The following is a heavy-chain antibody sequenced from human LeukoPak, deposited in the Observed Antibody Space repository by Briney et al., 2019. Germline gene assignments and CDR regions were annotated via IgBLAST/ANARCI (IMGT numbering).Heavy chain of an antibody. J-gene: IGHJ4*02. V-gene: IGHV4-39*07. CDR1: GGSISSSSYY. CDR2: IYYSGST. D-gene: IGHD6-13*01. CDR3: ARDHASYSSSWYSDF. Sequence: SETLSLTCTVSGGSISSSSYYWGWLRQPPGKGLEWIVSIYYSGSTYYNPSRKGRITISVNTAKNQFSLKLSDMTAADRGGYYFARDHASYSSSWYSDFRGQGTLVTVSS.